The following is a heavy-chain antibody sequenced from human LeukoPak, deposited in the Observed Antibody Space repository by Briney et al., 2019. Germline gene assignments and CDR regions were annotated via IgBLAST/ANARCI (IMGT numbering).Heavy chain of an antibody. CDR2: VSKSGST. J-gene: IGHJ4*02. V-gene: IGHV4-4*07. CDR3: ARDLTVGAPNFDY. Sequence: PSETLSLTCTVSGGSTSIHYRSWLRQPAGKGLEWIGRVSKSGSTDYNPSLKTRVIMSLDTSKNQFSLKLSSVTVADTAMYYCARDLTVGAPNFDYWGQGTLVTVSS. D-gene: IGHD1-26*01. CDR1: GGSTSIHY.